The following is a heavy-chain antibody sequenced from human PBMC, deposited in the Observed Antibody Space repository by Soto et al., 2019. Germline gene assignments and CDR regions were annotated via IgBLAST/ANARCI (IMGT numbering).Heavy chain of an antibody. Sequence: EVQLLESGGGWVQPGGSLRLSCAASGFTFTNYAMTWLRQAPGKGLEWVSISSGSGSGGSKNYADSVKGRFTISRDNSKNTLYLQMNSLRVEDTAVYYCAKDGAGYRNYGLEYWGQGTLVTVSS. J-gene: IGHJ4*02. CDR2: SSGSGSGGSK. D-gene: IGHD4-4*01. CDR1: GFTFTNYA. CDR3: AKDGAGYRNYGLEY. V-gene: IGHV3-23*01.